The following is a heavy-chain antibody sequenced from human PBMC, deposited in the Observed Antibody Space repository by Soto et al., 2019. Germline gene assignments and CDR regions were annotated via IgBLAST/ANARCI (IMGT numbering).Heavy chain of an antibody. CDR3: AKDFYGGNSEFDY. J-gene: IGHJ4*02. Sequence: GGSLRLSCAASGFTFSSYGMHWVRQAPGKGLEWVAVISYDGSNKYYADSVKGRFTISRDNSKNTLYLQMNNLRAEDTAVYYCAKDFYGGNSEFDYWGQGT. CDR1: GFTFSSYG. V-gene: IGHV3-30*18. CDR2: ISYDGSNK. D-gene: IGHD4-17*01.